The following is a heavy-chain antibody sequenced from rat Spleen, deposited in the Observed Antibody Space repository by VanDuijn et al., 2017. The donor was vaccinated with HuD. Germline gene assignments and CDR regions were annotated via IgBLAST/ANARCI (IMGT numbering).Heavy chain of an antibody. V-gene: IGHV5-29*01. CDR3: ARQDTSGYSNWFAY. D-gene: IGHD4-3*01. CDR2: ISYDDKTT. J-gene: IGHJ3*01. Sequence: EVQMVESGGGLVQPGRSLKLSCAASGFTFSDYGMAWVRQAPTKGLEWVATISYDDKTTYYRDSVKGRFTISRDNTKNNLYLQMDNLRSEDTATYYCARQDTSGYSNWFAYWGQGTLVTVSS. CDR1: GFTFSDYG.